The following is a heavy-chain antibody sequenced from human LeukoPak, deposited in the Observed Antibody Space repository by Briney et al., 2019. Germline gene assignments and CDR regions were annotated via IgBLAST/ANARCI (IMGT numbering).Heavy chain of an antibody. CDR3: ARSRSSGYYYGFDY. V-gene: IGHV4-59*01. Sequence: SETLSLTCTVSGGSISSYYWSWIRQPPGKGLEWIGYIYYSGGTNYNPPLKSRVTISVDTSKNQFSLKLSSVTAADTAVYYCARSRSSGYYYGFDYWGQGTLVTVSS. D-gene: IGHD3-22*01. CDR1: GGSISSYY. CDR2: IYYSGGT. J-gene: IGHJ4*02.